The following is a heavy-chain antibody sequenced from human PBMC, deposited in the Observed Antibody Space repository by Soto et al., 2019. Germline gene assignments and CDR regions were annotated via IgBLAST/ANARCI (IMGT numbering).Heavy chain of an antibody. D-gene: IGHD3-22*01. Sequence: SETLSLTCSVSGGSINNDDFYWSWLRQTPGKGLQWIGYVYYSGSSDCIPSLKSRLSMSIDKSKNQFTLKLSSVTAADTAIYYCARMSYYYDKWYFDLWGRGTLVTVSS. CDR3: ARMSYYYDKWYFDL. CDR1: GGSINNDDFY. V-gene: IGHV4-30-4*01. J-gene: IGHJ2*01. CDR2: VYYSGSS.